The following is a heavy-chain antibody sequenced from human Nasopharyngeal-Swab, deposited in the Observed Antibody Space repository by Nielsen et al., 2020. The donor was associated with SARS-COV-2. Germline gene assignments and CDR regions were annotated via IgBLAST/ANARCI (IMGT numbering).Heavy chain of an antibody. J-gene: IGHJ5*02. CDR2: ISGYNDKI. CDR3: ARVRHPIWFDP. CDR1: GYIFADYG. Sequence: ASVKVSCKASGYIFADYGITWVRQAPGQGLEWMGWISGYNDKINYAQKFQGRVTMTTDTSTNTAYMELRGLRSDDTAVYYCARVRHPIWFDPWGQGTLVTVS. V-gene: IGHV1-18*01.